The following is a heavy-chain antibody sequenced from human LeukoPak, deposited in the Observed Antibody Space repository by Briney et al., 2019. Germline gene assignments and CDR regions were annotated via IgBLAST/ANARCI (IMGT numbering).Heavy chain of an antibody. V-gene: IGHV4-59*01. CDR1: GGSISSYY. CDR3: ARGDEAVVAATSFDY. J-gene: IGHJ4*02. CDR2: IYYSGST. D-gene: IGHD2-15*01. Sequence: PSETLSLTCTVSGGSISSYYWSWIRQPPGKGLEWIGYIYYSGSTNYNPSLKSRVTISVDTSKNQFSLKLSSVTAADTAVYYYARGDEAVVAATSFDYWGQGTLVTVSS.